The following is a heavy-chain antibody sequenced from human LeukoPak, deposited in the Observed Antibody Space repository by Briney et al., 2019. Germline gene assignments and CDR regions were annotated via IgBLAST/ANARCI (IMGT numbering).Heavy chain of an antibody. CDR1: GFTFSSYA. Sequence: PGGSLRLSCAASGFTFSSYAMSWVRQAPGKGLEWVSTISSSSGSTYYADSVKGRFTISRDNSNNTLYLQMNSLRAEDTAVYYFAKCSASYSKDAFDVWGGGTMVTVSS. V-gene: IGHV3-23*01. J-gene: IGHJ3*01. CDR2: ISSSSGST. CDR3: AKCSASYSKDAFDV. D-gene: IGHD3-10*02.